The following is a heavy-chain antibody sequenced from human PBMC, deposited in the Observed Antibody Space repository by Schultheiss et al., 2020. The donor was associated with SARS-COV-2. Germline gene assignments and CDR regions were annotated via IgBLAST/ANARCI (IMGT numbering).Heavy chain of an antibody. V-gene: IGHV3-48*01. CDR2: ISSSSSTI. Sequence: GESLKISCAASGFTFSKYWMHWVRQAPGKGLEWVSYISSSSSTIYYADSVKGRFTISRDNAKNSLYLQMNSLRAEDTAVYYCARDWAAANNWFDPWGQGTLVTVSS. CDR3: ARDWAAANNWFDP. J-gene: IGHJ5*02. CDR1: GFTFSKYW. D-gene: IGHD6-13*01.